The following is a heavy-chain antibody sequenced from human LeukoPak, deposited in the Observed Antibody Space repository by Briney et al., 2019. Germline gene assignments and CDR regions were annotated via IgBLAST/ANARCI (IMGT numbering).Heavy chain of an antibody. CDR1: GFTSSAFW. Sequence: GGSLRLSCVASGFTSSAFWMSWGLRPPGKGLEWVANIKKDGSEKEYVDSVKGRFSIFRDNAKNSVYLQMNSLRAEDTAVYYCATFVGAVPGGLLLWGKGTTVIVSS. CDR2: IKKDGSEK. V-gene: IGHV3-7*01. D-gene: IGHD2-2*01. J-gene: IGHJ6*04. CDR3: ATFVGAVPGGLLL.